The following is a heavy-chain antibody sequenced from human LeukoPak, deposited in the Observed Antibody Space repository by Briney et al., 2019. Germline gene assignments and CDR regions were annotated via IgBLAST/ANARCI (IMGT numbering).Heavy chain of an antibody. CDR2: IYTSECT. J-gene: IGHJ6*03. CDR1: GGSISSYY. D-gene: IGHD3-10*01. V-gene: IGHV4-4*07. Sequence: SETLSLTCTVSGGSISSYYWSWIRQPAGKGLEWIGRIYTSECTNYNPSLQGRVTMSVDTAKSQCSLKLSSVTAADTAVYYCATWPPLRTMIRGTGYMDGWGKGTTVTVSS. CDR3: ATWPPLRTMIRGTGYMDG.